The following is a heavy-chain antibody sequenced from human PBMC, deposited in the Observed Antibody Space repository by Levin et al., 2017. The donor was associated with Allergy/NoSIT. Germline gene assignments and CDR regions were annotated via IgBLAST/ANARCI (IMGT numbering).Heavy chain of an antibody. D-gene: IGHD3-16*01. V-gene: IGHV3-30-3*01. CDR1: GFRFGSYA. J-gene: IGHJ6*02. CDR3: ARDPFPAGLFGVDF. CDR2: ISSDGSRQ. Sequence: GGSLRLSCAASGFRFGSYAMHWVRQAPGKGLEWVAVISSDGSRQTYADSAKGRFTISRDNSNKTLSLQMGSLRGEDAAVYYCARDPFPAGLFGVDFWGQGTTVIVSS.